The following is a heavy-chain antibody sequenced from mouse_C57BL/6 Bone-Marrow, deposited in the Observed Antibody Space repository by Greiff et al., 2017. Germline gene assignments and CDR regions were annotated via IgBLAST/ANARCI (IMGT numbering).Heavy chain of an antibody. CDR2: ISSGSSTI. D-gene: IGHD2-1*01. CDR3: ARRRIYYGNYYSYYAMDD. CDR1: GFTFSDYG. J-gene: IGHJ4*01. Sequence: EVQRVESGGGLVKPGGSLKLSCAASGFTFSDYGMHWVRQAPEKGLEWVAYISSGSSTIYYADTVKGRFTISRDNAKNTLFLQMTSLRSEDTAMYYCARRRIYYGNYYSYYAMDDWGQGTSVTVSS. V-gene: IGHV5-17*01.